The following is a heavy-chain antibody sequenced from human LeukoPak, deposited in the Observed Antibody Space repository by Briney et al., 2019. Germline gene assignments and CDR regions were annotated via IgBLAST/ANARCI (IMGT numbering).Heavy chain of an antibody. Sequence: GGSLRLSCAASGYTVRSNYMSWVRQAPGKGLEWVSVIYSGGSTYYADSVKGRFTISRDNSKNTLYLQMNSLRAEDTAVYYCARVRGYYYGSGSYYLDYWGQGTLVTVSS. CDR1: GYTVRSNY. V-gene: IGHV3-66*01. CDR2: IYSGGST. CDR3: ARVRGYYYGSGSYYLDY. J-gene: IGHJ4*02. D-gene: IGHD3-10*01.